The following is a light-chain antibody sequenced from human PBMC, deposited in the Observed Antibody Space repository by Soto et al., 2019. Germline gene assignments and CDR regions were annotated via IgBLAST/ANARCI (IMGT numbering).Light chain of an antibody. CDR1: QDISNY. CDR3: QQYDDTPIT. Sequence: DIQMTQSPSSLSASAGDRLTITCQASQDISNYLNWYQQKPGKAPKLLISDASILETGVPSRFSGSGSGTDFTFTISSLQPEDIATYYCQQYDDTPITFGQGTRLEIK. J-gene: IGKJ5*01. CDR2: DAS. V-gene: IGKV1-33*01.